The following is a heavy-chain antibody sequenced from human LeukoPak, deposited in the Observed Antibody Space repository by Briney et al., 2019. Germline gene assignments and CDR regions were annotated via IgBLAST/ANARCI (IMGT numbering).Heavy chain of an antibody. CDR3: ARLWFGESTFDY. Sequence: SVKVSCKASGGTFSSYAISWGRQAPGQGGEWRGRIIPIFGIANYAQKFQGRVTITADKSTSTAYMELSSLRSEDTAVYYCARLWFGESTFDYWGQGTLVTVSS. CDR2: IIPIFGIA. D-gene: IGHD3-10*01. CDR1: GGTFSSYA. J-gene: IGHJ4*02. V-gene: IGHV1-69*04.